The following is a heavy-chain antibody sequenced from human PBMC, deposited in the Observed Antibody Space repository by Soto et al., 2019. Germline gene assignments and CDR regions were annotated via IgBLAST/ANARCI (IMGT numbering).Heavy chain of an antibody. CDR2: IYSSGST. CDR1: GGTLSGYY. J-gene: IGHJ5*02. CDR3: ARGQRFSDWFDP. D-gene: IGHD3-3*01. Sequence: AETLSLTCTVTGGTLSGYYWTWIRQSAGGGLEWIGRIYSSGSTNYNPSLKSRVTISLDTSMSHFSLRLRSVSAADTAVYYCARGQRFSDWFDPWGQGTLVTVS. V-gene: IGHV4-4*07.